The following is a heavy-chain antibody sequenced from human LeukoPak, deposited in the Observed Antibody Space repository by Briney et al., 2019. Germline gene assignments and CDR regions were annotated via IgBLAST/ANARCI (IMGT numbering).Heavy chain of an antibody. D-gene: IGHD3-22*01. CDR3: AREYYYDSSGYYAAFDI. CDR2: IYYSGST. Sequence: SETLSLTCTVSGGFISSYYWSWIRQPPGKGLEWIGYIYYSGSTNYNPSLKSRVTISVDTSKNQFSLKLSSVTAADTAVYYCAREYYYDSSGYYAAFDIWGQGTMVTVSS. V-gene: IGHV4-59*01. J-gene: IGHJ3*02. CDR1: GGFISSYY.